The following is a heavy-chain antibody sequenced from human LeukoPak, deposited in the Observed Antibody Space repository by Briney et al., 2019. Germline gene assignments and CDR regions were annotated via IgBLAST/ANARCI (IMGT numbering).Heavy chain of an antibody. CDR1: GYTFTSYA. D-gene: IGHD1-26*01. CDR3: ARGGSGSYLDYFDY. V-gene: IGHV1-3*01. CDR2: INAGNGNT. Sequence: ASVKVSCKASGYTFTSYAMHWVRQAPGQRLEWMGWINAGNGNTYYSQKFRGRVTMTRDTSISTAYMELSRLRSDDTAVYYCARGGSGSYLDYFDYWGQGTLVTVSS. J-gene: IGHJ4*02.